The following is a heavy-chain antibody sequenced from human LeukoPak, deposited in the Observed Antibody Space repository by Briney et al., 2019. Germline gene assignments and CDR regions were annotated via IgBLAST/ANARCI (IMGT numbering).Heavy chain of an antibody. D-gene: IGHD4-17*01. J-gene: IGHJ4*02. CDR1: GGSISSGGYY. CDR2: IYYSGST. V-gene: IGHV4-31*03. CDR3: ARGPIYGDYVLDY. Sequence: ASETLSLTCTVSGGSISSGGYYWSWIRQHPGKGLEWIGCIYYSGSTYYNPSLKSRVTISVDTSKNQFSLKLSSVTAADTAVYYCARGPIYGDYVLDYWGQGTLVTVSS.